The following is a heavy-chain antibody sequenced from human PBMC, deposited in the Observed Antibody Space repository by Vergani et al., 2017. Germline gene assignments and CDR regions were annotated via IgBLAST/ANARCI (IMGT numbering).Heavy chain of an antibody. J-gene: IGHJ5*01. CDR1: NDSVSNTFYC. D-gene: IGHD3-3*01. V-gene: IGHV4-39*01. CDR3: ARHCGAVDDYNLFDS. Sequence: QVQLQESGPGLVKPSETLSLTCTVSNDSVSNTFYCWGWIRQTPGKGLEWIGSIYYSGRTYYNPSLESRVTMSVDTSKSEFSLKLSSVTAADTALYYCARHCGAVDDYNLFDSWGQGTLVIVSS. CDR2: IYYSGRT.